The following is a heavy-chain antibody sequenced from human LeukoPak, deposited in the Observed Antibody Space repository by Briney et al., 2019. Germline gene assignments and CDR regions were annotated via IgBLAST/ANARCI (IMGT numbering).Heavy chain of an antibody. CDR1: GFTFSSYA. V-gene: IGHV3-23*01. Sequence: PGGSLRLSCAASGFTFSSYAMSWARQAPGKGLEWVSAISGSGGSTYYADSVKGRFTISRDNSKNTLYLQMNSLRAEDTAVYYCATYSSNWYCFDYWGQGTLVTVSS. D-gene: IGHD6-13*01. CDR3: ATYSSNWYCFDY. J-gene: IGHJ4*02. CDR2: ISGSGGST.